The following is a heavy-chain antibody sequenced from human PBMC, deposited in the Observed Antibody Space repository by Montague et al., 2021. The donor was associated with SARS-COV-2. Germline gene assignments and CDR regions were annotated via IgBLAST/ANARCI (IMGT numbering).Heavy chain of an antibody. Sequence: SETLSLTCVVSGYSISSSNWWAWIRQPPGKGLEWIGYIYYSGSTYYKPSLKSRVTMSVDTSKNQFSLKLSSVTAGDTAVYYCATGISGYGSGWFDKPLPVDGHAGPELDYWGQGTLVTVSS. J-gene: IGHJ4*02. V-gene: IGHV4-28*01. CDR3: ATGISGYGSGWFDKPLPVDGHAGPELDY. CDR1: GYSISSSNW. CDR2: IYYSGST. D-gene: IGHD6-13*01.